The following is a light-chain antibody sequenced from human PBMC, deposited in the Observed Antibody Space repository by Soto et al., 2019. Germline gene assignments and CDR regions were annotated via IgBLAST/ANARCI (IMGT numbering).Light chain of an antibody. Sequence: QSALTQPASVSGSPGQSITISCIGTSSDVGGYNYVSWYQHHPGNAPKLIIYDVSNRPSGVSNRFSGSKSGNTASLTISGLQAEDDADYICISYTSRTIYVFGTGTKVTVL. CDR3: ISYTSRTIYV. J-gene: IGLJ1*01. V-gene: IGLV2-14*03. CDR1: SSDVGGYNY. CDR2: DVS.